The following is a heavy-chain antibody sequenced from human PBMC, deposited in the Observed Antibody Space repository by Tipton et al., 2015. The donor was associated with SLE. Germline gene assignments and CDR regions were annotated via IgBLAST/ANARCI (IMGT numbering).Heavy chain of an antibody. Sequence: TLSLTCTVFDGSLSGYYWAWLRQSPGKGLEWIGEISHDGGANYNPSLESRGTISLETSKNQFSLKLPSVTAADTAVYYCARDGGQRVISGTYDFYYYGSDVWGQGTTVTVSS. J-gene: IGHJ6*02. V-gene: IGHV4-34*01. D-gene: IGHD6-13*01. CDR3: ARDGGQRVISGTYDFYYYGSDV. CDR1: DGSLSGYY. CDR2: ISHDGGA.